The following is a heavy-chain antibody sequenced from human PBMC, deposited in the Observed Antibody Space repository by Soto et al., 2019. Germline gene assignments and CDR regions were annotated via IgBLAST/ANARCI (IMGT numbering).Heavy chain of an antibody. CDR3: ARDRITIFGVVMEPGWFDP. V-gene: IGHV3-48*02. D-gene: IGHD3-3*01. CDR2: ISSSSSTI. Sequence: EVQLVESGGGLVQPGGSLRLSCAASGFTFSSYSMNWVRQAPGKGLEWVSYISSSSSTIYYADSVKGRFTISRDNAKNSLYLQMNSLRDEDTAVYYCARDRITIFGVVMEPGWFDPWGQGTLVTVSS. CDR1: GFTFSSYS. J-gene: IGHJ5*02.